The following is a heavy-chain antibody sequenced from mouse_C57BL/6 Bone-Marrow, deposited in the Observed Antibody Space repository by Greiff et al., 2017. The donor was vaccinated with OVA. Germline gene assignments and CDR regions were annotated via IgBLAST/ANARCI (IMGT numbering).Heavy chain of an antibody. CDR3: ARNPDDYGSSYPYAMDY. D-gene: IGHD1-1*01. J-gene: IGHJ4*01. CDR1: GYTFTSYW. CDR2: IYPSDSET. V-gene: IGHV1-61*01. Sequence: VQLQQPGAELVRPGSSVKLSCKASGYTFTSYWMDWVKQRPGQGLEWIGNIYPSDSETHYNQKFKDKATLTVDKSSSTAYMQLSSLTSEDSAVYYCARNPDDYGSSYPYAMDYWGQGTSVTVSS.